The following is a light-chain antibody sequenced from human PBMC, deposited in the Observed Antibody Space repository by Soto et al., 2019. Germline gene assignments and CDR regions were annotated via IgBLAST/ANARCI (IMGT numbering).Light chain of an antibody. Sequence: DILMTQSPATLSLSPGGRATLSCRASQSVSSNLAWYQQKPGQAPRLLIQRASTRATGIPARFSGSGSGTEFPLTISSLQSEDFAGYFCQQYNNWPGTFGPGTKVEIK. J-gene: IGKJ1*01. CDR2: RAS. CDR3: QQYNNWPGT. CDR1: QSVSSN. V-gene: IGKV3-15*01.